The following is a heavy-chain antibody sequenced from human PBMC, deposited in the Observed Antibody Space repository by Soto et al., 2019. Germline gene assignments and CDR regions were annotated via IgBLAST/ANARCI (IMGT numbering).Heavy chain of an antibody. V-gene: IGHV3-7*01. D-gene: IGHD2-2*01. J-gene: IGHJ4*02. CDR2: IKQDGSEK. CDR1: GFTFSRNW. Sequence: GGSLRLSCAASGFTFSRNWMSWVRQAPGKGLEWVASIKQDGSEKYYVDSVTGRFTISRDNAKNSVYLQMNSLRAEDTAVYYCARSSEWVQLLYYFDLWGQGNLVTVSS. CDR3: ARSSEWVQLLYYFDL.